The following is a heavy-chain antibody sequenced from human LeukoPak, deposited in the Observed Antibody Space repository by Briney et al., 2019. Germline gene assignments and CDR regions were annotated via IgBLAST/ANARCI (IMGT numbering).Heavy chain of an antibody. J-gene: IGHJ4*02. CDR1: GFTFSSYG. Sequence: GGSLRLSCAASGFTFSSYGMHWVRQAPGKGLDWVAFIHHDGSNKYYADSVKGRFTISRDNAKNSLYLQMNSLRAEDTAVYYCARVGWFGELLGYFDYWGQGTLVTVSS. D-gene: IGHD3-10*01. V-gene: IGHV3-30*02. CDR3: ARVGWFGELLGYFDY. CDR2: IHHDGSNK.